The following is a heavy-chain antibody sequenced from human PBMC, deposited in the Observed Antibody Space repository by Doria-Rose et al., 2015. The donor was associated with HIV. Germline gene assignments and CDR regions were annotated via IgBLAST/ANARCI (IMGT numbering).Heavy chain of an antibody. J-gene: IGHJ4*02. CDR1: GVSLSSPGMG. Sequence: SGPVLVKPTETLTLTCTVSGVSLSSPGMGVSWVRQPPGKALEWLANSFSDDERSYKTSLKSRLTISRRTSKSQVVLPMTDMDPVDTATYYCARIKSSRWYHKYYFDFWGQGTLVIVSA. V-gene: IGHV2-26*01. D-gene: IGHD6-13*01. CDR2: SFSDDER. CDR3: ARIKSSRWYHKYYFDF.